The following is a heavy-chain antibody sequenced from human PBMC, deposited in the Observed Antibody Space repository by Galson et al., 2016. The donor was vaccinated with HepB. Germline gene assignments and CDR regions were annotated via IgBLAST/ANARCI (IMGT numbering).Heavy chain of an antibody. CDR1: GGSFNDFY. V-gene: IGHV4-34*01. CDR3: VRTKNYFDAEGYYPAFDC. CDR2: ISHSGIT. J-gene: IGHJ5*01. D-gene: IGHD3-22*01. Sequence: SETLSLTCGVSGGSFNDFYWNWIRQSPGKGREWIGDISHSGITNYNPSLKSRVTMSVDTSKNQFSLKMLSVTAADTAVYYCVRTKNYFDAEGYYPAFDCWGQGARVTVSS.